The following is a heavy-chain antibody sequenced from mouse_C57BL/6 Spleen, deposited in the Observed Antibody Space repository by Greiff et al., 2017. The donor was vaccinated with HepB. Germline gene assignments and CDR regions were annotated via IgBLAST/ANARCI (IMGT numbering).Heavy chain of an antibody. CDR3: ARPYDYDGAWFAY. CDR1: GFTFSSYG. J-gene: IGHJ3*01. V-gene: IGHV5-6*01. Sequence: EVQLQQSGGDLVKPGGSLKLSCAASGFTFSSYGMSWVRQTPDKRLEWVATISSGGSYTYYPDSVKGRFTISRDNAKNTLYLQMSSLKSEDTAMYYCARPYDYDGAWFAYWGQGTLVTVSA. CDR2: ISSGGSYT. D-gene: IGHD2-4*01.